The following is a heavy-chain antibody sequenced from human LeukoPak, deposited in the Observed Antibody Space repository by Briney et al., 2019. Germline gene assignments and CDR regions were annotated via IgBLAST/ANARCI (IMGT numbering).Heavy chain of an antibody. CDR1: GFTFSSYS. Sequence: PGGSLRLSCAASGFTFSSYSMNWVRQAPGKGLEWVSSISSSSSYIYYADSVKGRFTISRDNSKNSLYLQMNSLRAEDTAVYYCARDYGGSSPFDYWGQGTLVTVSS. J-gene: IGHJ4*02. D-gene: IGHD4-23*01. V-gene: IGHV3-21*01. CDR2: ISSSSSYI. CDR3: ARDYGGSSPFDY.